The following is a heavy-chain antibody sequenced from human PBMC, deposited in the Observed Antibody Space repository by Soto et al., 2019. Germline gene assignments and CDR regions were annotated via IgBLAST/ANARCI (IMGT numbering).Heavy chain of an antibody. V-gene: IGHV3-43D*03. Sequence: GGSLRLSCAASGFTFDDYAMHWVRQAPGKGLEWVSLISWDGGSTYYADSVKGRFTISRDNSKNSLYLQMNSLRAEDTALYYCAKDIDSRPARRYSSSWYYYYYGMDVWGQGTTVTVSS. J-gene: IGHJ6*02. CDR2: ISWDGGST. CDR3: AKDIDSRPARRYSSSWYYYYYGMDV. CDR1: GFTFDDYA. D-gene: IGHD6-13*01.